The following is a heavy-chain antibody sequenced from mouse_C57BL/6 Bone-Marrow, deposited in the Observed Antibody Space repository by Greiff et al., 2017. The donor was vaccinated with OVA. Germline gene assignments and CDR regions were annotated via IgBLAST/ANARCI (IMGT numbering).Heavy chain of an antibody. V-gene: IGHV8-12*01. Sequence: QVTLKESGPGILQSSQTLSLTCSFSGFSLSTSGMGVSWIRQPSGKGLEWLAHIYWDDDKRYNPSLKSRLTISKDTSRNQGFLKITSVDTADTATYYCARREGYYGPCAYWGQGTLVTVSA. CDR3: ARREGYYGPCAY. D-gene: IGHD1-1*01. CDR1: GFSLSTSGMG. CDR2: IYWDDDK. J-gene: IGHJ3*01.